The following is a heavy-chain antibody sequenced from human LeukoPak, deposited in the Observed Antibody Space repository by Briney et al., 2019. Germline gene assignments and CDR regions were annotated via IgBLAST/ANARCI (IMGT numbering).Heavy chain of an antibody. CDR3: ARDVGEYCSSTNCYASHY. D-gene: IGHD2-2*01. V-gene: IGHV1-2*02. J-gene: IGHJ4*02. Sequence: ASVKVSCKASGYTFTGYYMHWVRQAPGQGLEWMGWINPNSGGTNYAQKFQGGVTMTRDTSITTAYMELSSLRSDDTAVYYCARDVGEYCSSTNCYASHYWGQGTLVTVSS. CDR1: GYTFTGYY. CDR2: INPNSGGT.